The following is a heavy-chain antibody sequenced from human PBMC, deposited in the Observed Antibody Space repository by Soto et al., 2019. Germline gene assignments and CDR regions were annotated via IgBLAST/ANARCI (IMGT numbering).Heavy chain of an antibody. CDR2: IYPGDSDT. Sequence: GESLKISCKGSGYSFTSYWIGWVRQMPGKGLEWMGIIYPGDSDTRYSPSFQGQVTISADKSISTAYLQWSSLKASDTAMYYCAILVMFVPYTTDYYDSSGPPGWFDPWGQGTLVTVSS. CDR3: AILVMFVPYTTDYYDSSGPPGWFDP. CDR1: GYSFTSYW. D-gene: IGHD3-22*01. J-gene: IGHJ5*02. V-gene: IGHV5-51*01.